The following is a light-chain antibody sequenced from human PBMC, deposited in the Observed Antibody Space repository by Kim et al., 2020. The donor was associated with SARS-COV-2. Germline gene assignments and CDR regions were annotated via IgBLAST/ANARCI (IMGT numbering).Light chain of an antibody. CDR2: SNN. J-gene: IGLJ3*02. CDR3: AAWDDSLNAWV. CDR1: SSNIGSNT. V-gene: IGLV1-44*01. Sequence: GQRVNISCSGSSSNIGSNTVNWYQQLPGTAPKLLIYSNNQRPSGVPDRFPGSPSGTAASLAISGLQSEDEADYYCAAWDDSLNAWVFGGGTQLTVL.